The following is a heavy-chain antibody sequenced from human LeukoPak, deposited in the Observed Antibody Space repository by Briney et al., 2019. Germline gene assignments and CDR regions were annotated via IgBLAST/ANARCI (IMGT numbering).Heavy chain of an antibody. Sequence: PSETLSLTCTVSGGSISSGSYYWSWIRQPAGKGLEWIGRIYTSGSTNYNPSLKSRVTISVDTSKNQFSLKLSSVTAADTAVYYCARQSDVWGSCVNWGQGTLVTVSS. V-gene: IGHV4-61*02. CDR1: GGSISSGSYY. J-gene: IGHJ4*02. CDR2: IYTSGST. CDR3: ARQSDVWGSCVN. D-gene: IGHD3-16*01.